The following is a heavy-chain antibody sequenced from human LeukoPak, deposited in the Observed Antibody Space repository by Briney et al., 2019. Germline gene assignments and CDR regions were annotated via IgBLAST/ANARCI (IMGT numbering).Heavy chain of an antibody. Sequence: SETLSLTCSVSGYSITSGFERGWIRQTPGKALEWIECLYHSGSNYYNPSLERRVPFPVDTPRNQVSLKLTSVTPGDPSLFLFAIDGRCSLDYYFDLWG. J-gene: IGHJ4*01. CDR1: GYSITSGFE. CDR2: LYHSGSN. D-gene: IGHD3/OR15-3a*01. V-gene: IGHV4-38-2*02. CDR3: AIDGRCSLDYYFDL.